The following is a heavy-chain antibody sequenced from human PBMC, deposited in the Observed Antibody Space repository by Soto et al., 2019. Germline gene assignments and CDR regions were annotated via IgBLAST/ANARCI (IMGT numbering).Heavy chain of an antibody. CDR3: ARGDGYNFNWRDS. D-gene: IGHD2-21*01. V-gene: IGHV1-8*01. Sequence: QVQLVQSGAEVKTPGASVKVSCKASGYTFATYDINWVRQAPGQGLEWMGWMNPNSGNTGYAQKFQGRLTMTRDTALSLAHMELSSLRNEDTAVYYCARGDGYNFNWRDSWGQGTLVTVSA. J-gene: IGHJ5*01. CDR2: MNPNSGNT. CDR1: GYTFATYD.